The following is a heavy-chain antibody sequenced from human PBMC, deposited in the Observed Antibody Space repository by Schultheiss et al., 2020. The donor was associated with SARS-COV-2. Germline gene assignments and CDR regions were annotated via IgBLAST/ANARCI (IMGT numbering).Heavy chain of an antibody. V-gene: IGHV4-59*01. CDR2: IYYSGST. J-gene: IGHJ4*02. D-gene: IGHD1-26*01. CDR1: GGSISSYY. CDR3: ARLQVWDKGPTANFDS. Sequence: SETLSLTCTVSGGSISSYYWSWIRQSPGKGLEWIGSIYYSGSTNYNPSLKSRVTISADTSKNQLSLTLNSVSAADTAVYYCARLQVWDKGPTANFDSWGRGSLVTVSS.